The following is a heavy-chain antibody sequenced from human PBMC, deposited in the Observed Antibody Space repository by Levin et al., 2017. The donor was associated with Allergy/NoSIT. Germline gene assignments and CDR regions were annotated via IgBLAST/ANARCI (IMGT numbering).Heavy chain of an antibody. CDR1: GASISGSPYY. Sequence: RASETLSLTCTVSGASISGSPYYWGWIRQPPGKGLEWIGSIFYSGATFYNPSLKSRVTISVDTSKSQFSLKLTSVTAPDTSVYYCARLWDGGGIASAAIPDAWGQGTLVTVSS. CDR3: ARLWDGGGIASAAIPDA. D-gene: IGHD6-13*01. CDR2: IFYSGAT. J-gene: IGHJ5*02. V-gene: IGHV4-39*01.